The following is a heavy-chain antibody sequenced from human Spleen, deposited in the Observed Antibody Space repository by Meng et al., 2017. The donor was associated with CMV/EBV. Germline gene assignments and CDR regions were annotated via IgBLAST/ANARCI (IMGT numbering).Heavy chain of an antibody. CDR2: ISWDGSVT. D-gene: IGHD3-16*01. Sequence: GGFLRLSCAASGFTFSNYWMSWVRQAPGKGLEWVAVISWDGSVTKYADSVRGRFTISRDDSKNTLFLHTNSLRLDDTAVYYCARDPIKGAPDHFDYWGQGTLVTVSS. CDR1: GFTFSNYW. CDR3: ARDPIKGAPDHFDY. J-gene: IGHJ4*02. V-gene: IGHV3-30-3*01.